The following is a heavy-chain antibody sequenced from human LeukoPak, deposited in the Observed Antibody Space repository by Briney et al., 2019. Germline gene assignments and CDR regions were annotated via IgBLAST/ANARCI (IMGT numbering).Heavy chain of an antibody. CDR1: GFTISSYW. Sequence: QSGGPLRLSCAASGFTISSYWMSWVRQAPGKGLEWVANINPDGSDKYYVDSVKGRFTISRDNAENSLYLQMNSLRAEDTAVYYCARLTFTATTFVYWGQGALVTVSS. J-gene: IGHJ4*02. D-gene: IGHD2/OR15-2a*01. CDR3: ARLTFTATTFVY. CDR2: INPDGSDK. V-gene: IGHV3-7*01.